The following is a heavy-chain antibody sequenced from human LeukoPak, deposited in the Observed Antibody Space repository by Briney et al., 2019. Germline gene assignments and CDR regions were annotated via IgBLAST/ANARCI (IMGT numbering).Heavy chain of an antibody. D-gene: IGHD6-19*01. CDR3: ARHSGGDGYNYNGMDV. CDR1: GFTFISYS. J-gene: IGHJ6*02. Sequence: GGSLRLSCAAYGFTFISYSITWVRRDPGRGLEWVSSNSDFGSSHHADSVKGRFTTYRDNAKNSVHLQMNSLRVEDTAIYYCARHSGGDGYNYNGMDVWGQGTMVTVSS. V-gene: IGHV3-21*06. CDR2: NSDFGSS.